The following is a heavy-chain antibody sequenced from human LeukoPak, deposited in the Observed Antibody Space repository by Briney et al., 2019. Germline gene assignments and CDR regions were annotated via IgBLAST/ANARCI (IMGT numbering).Heavy chain of an antibody. V-gene: IGHV1-46*01. CDR1: GYTFTSYY. J-gene: IGHJ4*02. D-gene: IGHD1-26*01. Sequence: ASVKVSCKASGYTFTSYYIHWVRQAPGQGLEWMGVINSSGGGTTYAQKFQGRVTMTRDTSTSTVYMELSSLRSEDTAVYYCAREVRIVGTTTLDYWGQGTLVTVSS. CDR3: AREVRIVGTTTLDY. CDR2: INSSGGGT.